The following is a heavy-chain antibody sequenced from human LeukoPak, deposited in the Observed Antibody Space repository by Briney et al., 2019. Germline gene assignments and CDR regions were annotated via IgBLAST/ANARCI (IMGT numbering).Heavy chain of an antibody. D-gene: IGHD2-2*01. CDR3: ASGIVVVPAADPCLDY. V-gene: IGHV3-30*03. CDR2: ISYDGSNK. Sequence: PGGSLRLSCAASGFTFSTYSMNWVRQAPGKGLEWVAVISYDGSNKYYADSVKGRFTISRDNSKNTLYLQMNSLRAEDTAVYYCASGIVVVPAADPCLDYWGQGTLVTVSS. CDR1: GFTFSTYS. J-gene: IGHJ4*02.